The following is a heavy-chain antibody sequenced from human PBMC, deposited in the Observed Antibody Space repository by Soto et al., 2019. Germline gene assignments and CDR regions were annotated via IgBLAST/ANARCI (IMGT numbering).Heavy chain of an antibody. J-gene: IGHJ5*02. CDR2: INHSGST. CDR3: ARGRNTMVRGVIIFWFDP. Sequence: SETLSLTCAVYGGSFSGYYWSWIRQPPGKGLEWIGEINHSGSTNYNPSLKSRVTISVDTSKNQFSLKLRSVTAADTALYYFARGRNTMVRGVIIFWFDPWGQGTLVTVSS. CDR1: GGSFSGYY. V-gene: IGHV4-34*01. D-gene: IGHD3-10*01.